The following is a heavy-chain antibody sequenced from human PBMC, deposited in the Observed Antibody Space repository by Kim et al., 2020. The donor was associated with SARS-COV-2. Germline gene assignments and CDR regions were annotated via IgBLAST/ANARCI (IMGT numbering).Heavy chain of an antibody. D-gene: IGHD3-10*01. J-gene: IGHJ4*02. CDR3: ATDTTSFGELPYDY. V-gene: IGHV5-10-1*01. Sequence: SPSFQGHVTISADKSISTAYLQWSSLKASDTAMYYCATDTTSFGELPYDYWGQGTLVTVSS.